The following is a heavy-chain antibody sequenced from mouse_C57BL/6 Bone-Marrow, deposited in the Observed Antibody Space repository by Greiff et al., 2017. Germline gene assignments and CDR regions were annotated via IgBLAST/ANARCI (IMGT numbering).Heavy chain of an antibody. D-gene: IGHD2-3*01. CDR1: GFNIKDDY. CDR2: IDPENGDT. J-gene: IGHJ2*01. V-gene: IGHV14-4*01. CDR3: TTGRWLFDY. Sequence: EVMLVESGAELVRPGASVKLSCTASGFNIKDDYMHWVKQRPEQGLEWIGWIDPENGDTEYASKFQGKATITADTSSNTAYLQLSSLTSEDTAVYYCTTGRWLFDYWGQGTTLTVSS.